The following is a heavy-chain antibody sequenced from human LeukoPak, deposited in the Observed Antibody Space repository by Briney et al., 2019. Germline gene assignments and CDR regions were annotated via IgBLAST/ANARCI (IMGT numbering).Heavy chain of an antibody. J-gene: IGHJ6*02. CDR3: ARGTQYSSSWDYYYYGMDV. V-gene: IGHV1-3*01. Sequence: ASVKVSCKASGYTFTSYAMHWVRQAPGQRLEWMGWINAGNGSTKYSQKFQGRVTITRDTSASTAYMELSSLRSEDTAVYYCARGTQYSSSWDYYYYGMDVWGQGTTVTVSS. D-gene: IGHD6-13*01. CDR2: INAGNGST. CDR1: GYTFTSYA.